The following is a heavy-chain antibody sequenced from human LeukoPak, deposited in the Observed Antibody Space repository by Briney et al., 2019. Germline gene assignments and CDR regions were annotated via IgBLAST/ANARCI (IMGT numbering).Heavy chain of an antibody. D-gene: IGHD3-9*01. J-gene: IGHJ4*02. CDR1: GFTFDDYA. Sequence: GRSLRLSCAASGFTFDDYAMHWVRQAPGKGLEGVSGISWNSGSIGYADSVKGRFTISRDNAQNSLYLQMNSLRAEDMALYYCAKDTGYDSLTGNQGYFDYWGQGTLVTVSS. CDR2: ISWNSGSI. V-gene: IGHV3-9*03. CDR3: AKDTGYDSLTGNQGYFDY.